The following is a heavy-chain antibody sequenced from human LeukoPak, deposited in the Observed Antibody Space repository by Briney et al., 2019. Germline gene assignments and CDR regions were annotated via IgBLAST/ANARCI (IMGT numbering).Heavy chain of an antibody. CDR3: AKDLYQLQTPYEFDY. Sequence: PGGSLRLSCAESGFTFSSYGMHWVRQAPGKGLEWVAFIRYDGSNKYYADSVKGRFTISRDNSKNTLYLQMNSLRAEDTAVYYCAKDLYQLQTPYEFDYWGQGTLVTVFS. J-gene: IGHJ4*02. V-gene: IGHV3-30*02. CDR1: GFTFSSYG. CDR2: IRYDGSNK. D-gene: IGHD3-3*01.